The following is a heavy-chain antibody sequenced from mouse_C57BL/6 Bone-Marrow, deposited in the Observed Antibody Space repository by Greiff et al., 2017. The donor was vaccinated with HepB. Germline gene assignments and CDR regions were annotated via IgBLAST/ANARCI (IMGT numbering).Heavy chain of an antibody. CDR2: INPSTGGT. D-gene: IGHD4-1*01. V-gene: IGHV1-42*01. CDR3: ARLGSSWFAY. J-gene: IGHJ3*01. Sequence: VQLKESGPELVKPGASVKISCKASGYSFTGYYMNWVKQSPEKSLEWIGEINPSTGGTTYNQKFKAKATLTVDKSSSTAYMQLKSLTSEDSAVYYCARLGSSWFAYWGQGTLVTVSA. CDR1: GYSFTGYY.